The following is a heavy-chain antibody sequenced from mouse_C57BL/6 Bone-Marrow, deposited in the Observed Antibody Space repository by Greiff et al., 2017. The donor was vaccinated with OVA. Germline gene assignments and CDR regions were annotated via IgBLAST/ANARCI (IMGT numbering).Heavy chain of an antibody. Sequence: EVKVEESGGGLVKPGESLKLSCESNEYEFPSHDMSWVRKTPEKRLELVAAINSDGGSTYYPDTMERRFTISRDNTKKTLYLQMSSLRSEDTALYYCARHSNYPFAYWGQGTLVTVSA. J-gene: IGHJ3*01. D-gene: IGHD2-5*01. CDR1: EYEFPSHD. V-gene: IGHV5-2*03. CDR3: ARHSNYPFAY. CDR2: INSDGGST.